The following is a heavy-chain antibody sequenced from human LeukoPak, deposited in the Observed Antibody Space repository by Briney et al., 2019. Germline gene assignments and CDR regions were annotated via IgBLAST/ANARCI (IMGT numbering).Heavy chain of an antibody. V-gene: IGHV1-2*02. CDR2: INPNSGGT. CDR3: ARESLAAKWFDP. J-gene: IGHJ5*02. Sequence: GASVKVSCKASGYIXTGYYMHWVRQAPGQGLEWMGWINPNSGGTNYAQKFQGRVTMTRDTSISTAYMELSRLRSDDTAVYYCARESLAAKWFDPWGQGTLVTVSS. CDR1: GYIXTGYY. D-gene: IGHD6-6*01.